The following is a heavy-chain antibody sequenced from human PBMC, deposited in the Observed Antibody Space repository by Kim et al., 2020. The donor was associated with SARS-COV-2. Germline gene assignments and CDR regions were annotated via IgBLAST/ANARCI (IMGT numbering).Heavy chain of an antibody. CDR2: IYYSGST. CDR1: GGSISSGGYY. D-gene: IGHD3-3*01. J-gene: IGHJ3*02. Sequence: SETLSLTCTVSGGSISSGGYYWSWIRQHPGKGLEWIGYIYYSGSTYYNPSLKSRVTISVDTSKNQFSLKLSSVTAADTAVYYCARDARFLEWFGAVDIWGQGTMVTVSS. CDR3: ARDARFLEWFGAVDI. V-gene: IGHV4-31*03.